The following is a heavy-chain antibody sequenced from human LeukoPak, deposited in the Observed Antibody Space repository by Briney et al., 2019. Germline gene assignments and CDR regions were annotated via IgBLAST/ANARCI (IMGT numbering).Heavy chain of an antibody. CDR2: IRYDGSNK. CDR1: GFTFSSYG. Sequence: GGSLRLSCAASGFTFSSYGMHWVRQAPGKGLEWVAFIRYDGSNKYYADSVKGRFTISRDNSKNTLYLQMNSLRAEDTDVYYCAGIRQLVNPDYMDVWGKGTTVTVSS. CDR3: AGIRQLVNPDYMDV. D-gene: IGHD6-13*01. V-gene: IGHV3-30*02. J-gene: IGHJ6*03.